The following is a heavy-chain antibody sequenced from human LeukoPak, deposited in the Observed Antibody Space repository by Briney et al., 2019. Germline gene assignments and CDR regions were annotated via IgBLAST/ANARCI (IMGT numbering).Heavy chain of an antibody. D-gene: IGHD3-22*01. V-gene: IGHV4-59*01. J-gene: IGHJ5*02. CDR3: ARHRYYYDGSGYYYQP. CDR1: GGSISSYY. CDR2: IYYSGST. Sequence: SETLSLTCTVSGGSISSYYWSWIRQPPGKGLEWIGYIYYSGSTNYNPSLKSRVTISVDTSKNQFSLKLSSVTAADTAVYYCARHRYYYDGSGYYYQPWGQGTLVTVSS.